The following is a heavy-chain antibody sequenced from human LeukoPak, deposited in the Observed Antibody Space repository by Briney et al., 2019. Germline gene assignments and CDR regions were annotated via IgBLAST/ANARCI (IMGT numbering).Heavy chain of an antibody. CDR3: ARVGYNWNERVYFDY. J-gene: IGHJ4*02. CDR1: GGSISRGSCY. Sequence: SETLSLTCTVSGGSISRGSCYWSWLRPPAGKGLEWYGRIYTSRSTNYNPSLKSRVTISVDTSKNQFSLNLSSVTAADTAVYYCARVGYNWNERVYFDYWGQGTLVTVSS. V-gene: IGHV4-61*02. D-gene: IGHD1-1*01. CDR2: IYTSRST.